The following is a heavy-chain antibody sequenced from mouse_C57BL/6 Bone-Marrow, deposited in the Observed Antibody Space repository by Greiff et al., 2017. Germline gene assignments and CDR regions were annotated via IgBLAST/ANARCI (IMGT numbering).Heavy chain of an antibody. Sequence: QVQLQQPGAELVRPGSSVKLSCKASGYTFTSYWMDWVKQRPGQGLEWIGNIYPSDSETHYNQKFKDKATLTVDKSSSTAYMQLSSLTSADSAVYYCARPLSSRYGSRAYWGQGTLVTVSA. D-gene: IGHD1-1*01. CDR3: ARPLSSRYGSRAY. V-gene: IGHV1-61*01. CDR1: GYTFTSYW. CDR2: IYPSDSET. J-gene: IGHJ3*01.